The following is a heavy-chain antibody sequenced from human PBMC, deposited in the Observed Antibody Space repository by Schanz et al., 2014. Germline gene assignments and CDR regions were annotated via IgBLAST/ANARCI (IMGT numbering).Heavy chain of an antibody. J-gene: IGHJ6*03. Sequence: QVQLVQSEAEVKKPGSSVKVSCKASGGTFSSYTISWVRQAPGQGLEWMGRIIPILGIANYAQNFQGRVTITADKSTSTAYMELTSLRSEDTAVYCCAGTYCSSTSCYTGYYYMDVWGKGTTVTVSS. CDR2: IIPILGIA. CDR1: GGTFSSYT. V-gene: IGHV1-69*02. D-gene: IGHD2-2*02. CDR3: AGTYCSSTSCYTGYYYMDV.